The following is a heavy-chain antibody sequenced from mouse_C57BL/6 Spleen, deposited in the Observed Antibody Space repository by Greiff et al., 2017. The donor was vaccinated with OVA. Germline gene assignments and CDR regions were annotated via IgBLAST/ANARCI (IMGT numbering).Heavy chain of an antibody. CDR2: IWSGGST. Sequence: QVHVKQSGPGLVQPSQSLSITCTVSGFSLTSYGVHWVRQSPGKGLEWLGVIWSGGSTDYNAAFISRLSISKDNSKSQVFFKMNSLQADDTAIYYCARNCYDPYYYAMDYWGQGTSVTVSS. CDR3: ARNCYDPYYYAMDY. V-gene: IGHV2-2*01. D-gene: IGHD2-3*01. J-gene: IGHJ4*01. CDR1: GFSLTSYG.